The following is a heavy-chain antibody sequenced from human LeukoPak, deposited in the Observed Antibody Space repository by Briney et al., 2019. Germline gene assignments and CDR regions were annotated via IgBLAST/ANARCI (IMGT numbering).Heavy chain of an antibody. J-gene: IGHJ3*02. Sequence: SETLSLTCTVSGGSISSYYWSWIRQPPGKGLEWIGYTYYSGSTNYNPSLKSRVTISVDTSKNQFSLKLSSVTAADTAVYYCARDRFIGGLAIDIWGQGTMVTVSS. V-gene: IGHV4-59*01. CDR1: GGSISSYY. D-gene: IGHD3-16*01. CDR2: TYYSGST. CDR3: ARDRFIGGLAIDI.